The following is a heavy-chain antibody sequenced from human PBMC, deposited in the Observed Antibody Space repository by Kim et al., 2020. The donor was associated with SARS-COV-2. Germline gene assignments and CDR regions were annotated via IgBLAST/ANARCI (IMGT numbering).Heavy chain of an antibody. CDR2: INAGNGNT. D-gene: IGHD3-16*01. CDR3: ARSRITFGGVIYAFDI. CDR1: GYTFTSYA. J-gene: IGHJ3*02. Sequence: ASVKVSCKASGYTFTSYAMHWVRQAPGQRLEWMGWINAGNGNTKYSQKFQGRVTITRDTSASTAYMELSSLRSEDTAVYYCARSRITFGGVIYAFDIWGQGTMVTVSS. V-gene: IGHV1-3*01.